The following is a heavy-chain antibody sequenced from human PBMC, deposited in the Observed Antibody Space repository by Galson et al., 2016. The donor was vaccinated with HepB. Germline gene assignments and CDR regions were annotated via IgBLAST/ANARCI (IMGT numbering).Heavy chain of an antibody. CDR3: AREVITVGDADAFDF. CDR1: GGSINNPNYF. J-gene: IGHJ4*02. V-gene: IGHV4-31*03. D-gene: IGHD2-21*01. Sequence: TLSLTCTVSGGSINNPNYFWSWIRQHPGKGLEWIGYIDYRGSAYYNPSLGSRVTLSVDTSKNHFSLQVRSVTAADTAIFYCAREVITVGDADAFDFWGQGILVTVSS. CDR2: IDYRGSA.